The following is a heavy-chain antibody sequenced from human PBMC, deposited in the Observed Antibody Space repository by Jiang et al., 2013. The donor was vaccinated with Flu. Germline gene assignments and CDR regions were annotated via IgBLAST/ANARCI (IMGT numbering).Heavy chain of an antibody. Sequence: EWMGWISAYNGNTNYAQKLQGRVTMTTDTSTSTAYMELRSLRSDDTAVYYCARDGTTPQGIVATTYYYYGMDVWGQGTTVTVSS. V-gene: IGHV1-18*01. J-gene: IGHJ6*02. CDR2: ISAYNGNT. D-gene: IGHD5-12*01. CDR3: ARDGTTPQGIVATTYYYYGMDV.